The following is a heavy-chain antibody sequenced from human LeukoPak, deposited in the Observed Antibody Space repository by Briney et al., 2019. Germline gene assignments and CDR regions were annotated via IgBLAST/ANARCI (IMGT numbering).Heavy chain of an antibody. Sequence: SETLSLTCTVSGGSISSYYWSWIRKPPGKGLEWIGYIYYSGSTYYNPSLKSRVTISVDTSKNQFSLKLSSVTAADTAVYYCTRDYSDYYYYYGMDVWGQGTTVTVSS. J-gene: IGHJ6*02. CDR3: TRDYSDYYYYYGMDV. CDR2: IYYSGST. CDR1: GGSISSYY. V-gene: IGHV4-59*08. D-gene: IGHD2-21*01.